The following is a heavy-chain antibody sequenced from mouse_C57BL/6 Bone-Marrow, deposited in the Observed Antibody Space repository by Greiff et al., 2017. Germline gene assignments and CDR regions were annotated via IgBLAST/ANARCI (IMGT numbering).Heavy chain of an antibody. J-gene: IGHJ2*01. Sequence: QLQKPGAELVKPGASVKMSCKASGYTFTSYWITWVKQRPGQGLEWIGDIYPGSGSTNYNEKFKSKVTLTVDTSSSTAYMQLSSLTSEDSAVYYCARCPAVFCYWGHGTTLSVSA. CDR3: ARCPAVFCY. CDR2: IYPGSGST. CDR1: GYTFTSYW. V-gene: IGHV1-55*01.